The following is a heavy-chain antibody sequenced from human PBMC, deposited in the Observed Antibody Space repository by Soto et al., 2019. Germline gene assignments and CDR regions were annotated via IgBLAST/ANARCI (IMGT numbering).Heavy chain of an antibody. D-gene: IGHD4-17*01. J-gene: IGHJ3*02. V-gene: IGHV4-4*02. CDR1: IGSISSSNW. CDR3: ASLMTTVTGDI. Sequence: PSETPYLTCAVCIGSISSSNWWSWVRQPPGKGLEWIGEIYHSGSTNYNPSLKSRVTISVDKSKNQFSLKLSSVTAADTAVYYGASLMTTVTGDIWGQGTMVTVSS. CDR2: IYHSGST.